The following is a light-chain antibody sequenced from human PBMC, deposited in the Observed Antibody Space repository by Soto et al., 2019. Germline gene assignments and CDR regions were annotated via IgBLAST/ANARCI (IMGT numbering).Light chain of an antibody. J-gene: IGLJ3*02. V-gene: IGLV1-40*01. Sequence: QPVLTQPPSVSGAPGQRVTISCTGNSSNLGAGYDVHWYQQLPGAAPKLVIFGNRNRPSGVPERFSGSKSGTSASLAITGLQAEDEADYYCAAWDDSLNGWVFGGGTKLTVL. CDR3: AAWDDSLNGWV. CDR1: SSNLGAGYD. CDR2: GNR.